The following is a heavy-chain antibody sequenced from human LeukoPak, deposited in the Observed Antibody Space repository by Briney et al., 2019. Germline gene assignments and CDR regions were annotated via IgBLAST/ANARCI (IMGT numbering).Heavy chain of an antibody. CDR3: ARDGSGTPMADAFDI. CDR1: GGSFSGYY. Sequence: SETLSLTCAVYGGSFSGYYWSWIRQPPGKGLEWIGEINHSGSTNYNPSLKSRVTISVDTSKNQFSLKLSSVTAADTAVYYCARDGSGTPMADAFDIWGQGTMVTISS. D-gene: IGHD5-18*01. CDR2: INHSGST. J-gene: IGHJ3*02. V-gene: IGHV4-34*01.